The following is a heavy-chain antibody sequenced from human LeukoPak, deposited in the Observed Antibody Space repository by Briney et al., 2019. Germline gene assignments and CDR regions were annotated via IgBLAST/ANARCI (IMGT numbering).Heavy chain of an antibody. J-gene: IGHJ4*02. Sequence: GGSLRLSCAASGFTFSNFGMHWVRQAPGKGLEWVAFISYDGNIKYYADSVKGRFTISRDNSKNMLFLQMNSLRAEDTAIFYCAKAAGSGWSQDYFDHWGRGMSVIVSS. CDR3: AKAAGSGWSQDYFDH. V-gene: IGHV3-30*02. CDR2: ISYDGNIK. D-gene: IGHD6-19*01. CDR1: GFTFSNFG.